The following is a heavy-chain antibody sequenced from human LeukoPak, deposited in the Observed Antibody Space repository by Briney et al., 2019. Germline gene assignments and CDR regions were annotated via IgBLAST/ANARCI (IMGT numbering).Heavy chain of an antibody. D-gene: IGHD2-2*01. V-gene: IGHV1-69-2*01. J-gene: IGHJ4*02. CDR2: VDPEDGET. Sequence: ATVKISCKVSGYTFTDYYMHWVQQAPGKGLEWMGLVDPEDGETIYAEKFQGRVTITAETSTDTAYMELSSLRSEDTAVYYCATGLGYCSSTSCPDYWGQGTLVTVSS. CDR3: ATGLGYCSSTSCPDY. CDR1: GYTFTDYY.